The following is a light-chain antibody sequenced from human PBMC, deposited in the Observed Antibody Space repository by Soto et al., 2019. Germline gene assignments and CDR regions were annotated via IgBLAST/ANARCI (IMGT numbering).Light chain of an antibody. V-gene: IGKV3-11*01. Sequence: IIMIQSVVARSLTTGERATLTCRASQSVSSTKSAWYQQRPGQAPRLLIFGASNRASGVPDRFSGSGSGTDFTLTISSLEPEDFAVYYCQQRSNWPPWTFGQGTKV. J-gene: IGKJ1*01. CDR2: GAS. CDR1: QSVSST. CDR3: QQRSNWPPWT.